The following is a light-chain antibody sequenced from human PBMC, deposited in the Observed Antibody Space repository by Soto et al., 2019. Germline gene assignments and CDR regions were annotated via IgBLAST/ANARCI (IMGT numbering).Light chain of an antibody. CDR3: NSYADSNTDL. V-gene: IGLV2-8*01. CDR2: DVN. J-gene: IGLJ1*01. CDR1: SSDVGRYNF. Sequence: QSALTQPPSASGSPGQSVTISCTGTSSDVGRYNFVSWYQHHPGKAPKLMIYDVNQRPSGVPDRFSGSKSGNTASLTVSGLQAEDEADYYCNSYADSNTDLFGTGTKLTVL.